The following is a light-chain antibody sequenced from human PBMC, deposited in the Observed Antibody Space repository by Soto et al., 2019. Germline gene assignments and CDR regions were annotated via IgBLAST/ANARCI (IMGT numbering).Light chain of an antibody. J-gene: IGKJ5*01. V-gene: IGKV1-5*01. Sequence: DIQMTQSPSTLSASVGDRVTITCRASQGLNNDLDWYQQKPGKAPNLLIYDASTFERGVPSRFSGTGSWTEFTLTIRSLQPDEFASYYCQQDQTSSITFGQGTRLEIK. CDR3: QQDQTSSIT. CDR2: DAS. CDR1: QGLNND.